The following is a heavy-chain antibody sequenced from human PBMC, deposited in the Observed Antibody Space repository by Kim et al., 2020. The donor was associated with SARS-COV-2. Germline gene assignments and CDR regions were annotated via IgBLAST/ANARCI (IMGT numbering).Heavy chain of an antibody. D-gene: IGHD6-19*01. CDR2: ISYDGSNK. V-gene: IGHV3-30*18. J-gene: IGHJ4*02. CDR1: GFTFSSYG. Sequence: GGSLRLSCAASGFTFSSYGMHWVRQAPGKGLEWVSVISYDGSNKYYADSVKGRFTISRDNSKNTLYLQMNSLRAEDTAVYYCANRGEGIAVAVGHYFDYWGQGTLVTVSS. CDR3: ANRGEGIAVAVGHYFDY.